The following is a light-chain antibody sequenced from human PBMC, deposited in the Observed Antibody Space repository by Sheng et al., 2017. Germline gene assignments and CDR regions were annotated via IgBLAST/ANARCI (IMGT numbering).Light chain of an antibody. Sequence: DIQMTQSPSTLSVSVGDRVSITCRASQSIDTWLAWYQQKPGKAPKLLIYETSNLESGDLSRFSGSGSGTDFTLTISGLQPDDFATYFCQQYNTYPWTFGQGTKVEIQ. V-gene: IGKV1-5*03. CDR2: ETS. J-gene: IGKJ1*01. CDR3: QQYNTYPWT. CDR1: QSIDTW.